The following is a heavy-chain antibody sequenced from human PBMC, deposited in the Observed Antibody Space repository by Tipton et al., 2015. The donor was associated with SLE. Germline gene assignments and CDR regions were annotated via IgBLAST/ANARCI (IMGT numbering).Heavy chain of an antibody. CDR3: ARGVSGSYNSGDY. D-gene: IGHD1-26*01. CDR2: INWNGGST. Sequence: AVSGFTFDDYGMSWVRQAPGKGLEWVSGINWNGGSTGYADSVKGRFTISRDNAKNSLYLQMNSLRAEDTALYYCARGVSGSYNSGDYWGQGTLVTVSS. CDR1: GFTFDDYG. V-gene: IGHV3-20*04. J-gene: IGHJ4*02.